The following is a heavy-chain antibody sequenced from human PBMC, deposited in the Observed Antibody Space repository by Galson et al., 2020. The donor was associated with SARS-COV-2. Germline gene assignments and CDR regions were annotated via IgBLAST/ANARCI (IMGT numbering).Heavy chain of an antibody. Sequence: GGSLRLSCAASGFTFSSYGMHWVRQAPGKGLEWVAVISYDGSNKYYADSVKGRFTISRDNSKNTLYLQMNSLRAEDTAVYYCAKAMVRGVIPKYYGMDVWGQGTTVTVSS. D-gene: IGHD3-10*01. CDR2: ISYDGSNK. V-gene: IGHV3-30*18. CDR3: AKAMVRGVIPKYYGMDV. CDR1: GFTFSSYG. J-gene: IGHJ6*02.